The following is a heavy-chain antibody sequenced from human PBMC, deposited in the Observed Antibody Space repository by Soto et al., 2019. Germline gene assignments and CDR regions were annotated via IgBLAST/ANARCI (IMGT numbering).Heavy chain of an antibody. CDR1: GFTFSDYS. CDR3: AKDGYSYRYPSYFDY. D-gene: IGHD5-18*01. CDR2: ISGSGGGT. Sequence: GGSLRLSCAASGFTFSDYSLNWVRQAPGKGLEWVSGISGSGGGTYYADSVKGRLTISRDNSKNTLYLQMNSLRAEDTAVYYCAKDGYSYRYPSYFDYWGQGTLVTVSS. J-gene: IGHJ4*02. V-gene: IGHV3-23*01.